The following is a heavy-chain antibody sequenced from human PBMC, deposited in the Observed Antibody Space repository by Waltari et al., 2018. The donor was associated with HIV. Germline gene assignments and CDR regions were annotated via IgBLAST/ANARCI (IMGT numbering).Heavy chain of an antibody. CDR1: GFPISSYA. CDR3: GRGGLRDY. D-gene: IGHD3-16*01. V-gene: IGHV3-7*01. CDR2: IKEDGSEK. Sequence: EVQLVDSGGGLVQPGGSLRISCAASGFPISSYAMSWVRQAPGEGLEGVAFIKEDGSEKTYVDSVKGRFTISRDNAKNSLFLQMNNLRAEDTAVYYCGRGGLRDYWGQGTLVTVSS. J-gene: IGHJ4*02.